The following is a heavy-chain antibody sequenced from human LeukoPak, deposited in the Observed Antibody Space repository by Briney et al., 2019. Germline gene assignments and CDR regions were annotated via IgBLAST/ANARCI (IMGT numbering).Heavy chain of an antibody. J-gene: IGHJ4*02. Sequence: GGSLRLSCAASGFTFSSNATSWVRQAPGKGLEWVSVITGNGGRTYYADSVKGRFTISRDNSKNTLSLQMNSLRAEDTAVYYCAKDAVAPGSGGDYFDYWGQGTLVTVSS. CDR2: ITGNGGRT. D-gene: IGHD3-10*01. CDR3: AKDAVAPGSGGDYFDY. V-gene: IGHV3-23*01. CDR1: GFTFSSNA.